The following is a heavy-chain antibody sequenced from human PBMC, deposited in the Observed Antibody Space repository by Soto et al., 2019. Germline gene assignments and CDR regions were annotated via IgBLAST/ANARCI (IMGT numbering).Heavy chain of an antibody. CDR3: ASSRRSSGYYGGFDY. D-gene: IGHD3-22*01. J-gene: IGHJ4*02. V-gene: IGHV1-69*01. Sequence: QVQLVQSGAEVKKPGSSVKVSCKASGGTFSSYAISWVRQAPGQGLEWMGGIIPIFGTANYAHKFQGRVTITADESTSTAYMEQSSLRSEDTGVYYGASSRRSSGYYGGFDYWGQGTLVTVSS. CDR2: IIPIFGTA. CDR1: GGTFSSYA.